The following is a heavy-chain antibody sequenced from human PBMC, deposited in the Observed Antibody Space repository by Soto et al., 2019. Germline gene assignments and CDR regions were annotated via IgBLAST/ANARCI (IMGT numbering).Heavy chain of an antibody. V-gene: IGHV4-31*03. J-gene: IGHJ5*02. Sequence: QVQLQESGPGLVKPSQSLSLTCTVSGGSISSGGYYWSWIRQHPGKGLEWIGYIYYSGSTYYNPSLKSRVTISLDTSENQFSLKLSSVTAADTAVYYCARDRGYYDSSGSWFDPWGQGTLVTVSS. CDR3: ARDRGYYDSSGSWFDP. CDR1: GGSISSGGYY. D-gene: IGHD3-22*01. CDR2: IYYSGST.